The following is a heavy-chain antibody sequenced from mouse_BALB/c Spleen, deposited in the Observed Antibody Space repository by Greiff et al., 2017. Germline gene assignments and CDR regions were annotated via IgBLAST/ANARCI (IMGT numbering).Heavy chain of an antibody. CDR2: INPYNDGT. V-gene: IGHV1-14*01. CDR1: GYTFTSYV. Sequence: EVQLQQSGPELVKPGASVKMSCKASGYTFTSYVMHWVKQKPGQGLEWIGYINPYNDGTKYNEKFKGKATLTADKSSSTAYMQLSSLTSEDSAVYYCARGIGTTVVARAMDYWGQGTSVTVSS. CDR3: ARGIGTTVVARAMDY. D-gene: IGHD1-1*01. J-gene: IGHJ4*01.